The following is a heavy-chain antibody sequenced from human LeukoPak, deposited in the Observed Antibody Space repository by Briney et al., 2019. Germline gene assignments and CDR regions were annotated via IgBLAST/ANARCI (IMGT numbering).Heavy chain of an antibody. CDR3: AGEGQWLVKYYFDY. Sequence: PGGSLRLSCAASGFIFSDYDMSWVRQAPGKGLEWVSYISTSGSIIYYADSVKGRFTISRDNAKNSLFLQMNSLRAEDTAVYYCAGEGQWLVKYYFDYWGQGTLVTVSS. V-gene: IGHV3-11*04. D-gene: IGHD6-19*01. CDR2: ISTSGSII. J-gene: IGHJ4*02. CDR1: GFIFSDYD.